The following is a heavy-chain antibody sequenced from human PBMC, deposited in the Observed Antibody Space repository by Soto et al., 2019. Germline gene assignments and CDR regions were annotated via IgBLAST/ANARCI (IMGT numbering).Heavy chain of an antibody. D-gene: IGHD5-12*01. CDR3: ARDRRGYSGYDFWY. CDR2: IYYSGST. Sequence: PSETLSLTCTVSGGSISSYYWILIRQPPGKGLEWIGYIYYSGSTNYNPSLKSRVTISVDTSKNQFSLKLSSVTAADTAVYYCARDRRGYSGYDFWYWGQGTLVTVSS. J-gene: IGHJ4*02. CDR1: GGSISSYY. V-gene: IGHV4-59*01.